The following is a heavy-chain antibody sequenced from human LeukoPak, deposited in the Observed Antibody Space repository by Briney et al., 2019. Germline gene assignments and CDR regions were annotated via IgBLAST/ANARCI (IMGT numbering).Heavy chain of an antibody. V-gene: IGHV1-2*02. CDR2: INPNSGGT. Sequence: ASVKVSCKASGYTFTSYDINWVRQATGQGLEWMGWINPNSGGTNYAQKFQGRVTMTRDTSISTAYMELSRLRSDDTAVYYCARVMPYTIFGVVSNSFDYWGQGTLVTVSS. CDR1: GYTFTSYD. D-gene: IGHD3-3*01. J-gene: IGHJ4*02. CDR3: ARVMPYTIFGVVSNSFDY.